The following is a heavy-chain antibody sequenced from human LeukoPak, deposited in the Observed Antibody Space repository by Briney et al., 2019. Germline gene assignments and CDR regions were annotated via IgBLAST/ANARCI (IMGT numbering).Heavy chain of an antibody. V-gene: IGHV4-31*11. CDR3: ARDRGVVTPGRWFDP. Sequence: SETLSLTCAVYGGSFSGYYWSWIRQRPGKGLEWIGYIYYSGSTYYNPSLKSRVTISVDTSKNQFSLKLSSVTAADTAVYYCARDRGVVTPGRWFDPWGQGTLVTVSS. J-gene: IGHJ5*02. D-gene: IGHD4-23*01. CDR1: GGSFSGYY. CDR2: IYYSGST.